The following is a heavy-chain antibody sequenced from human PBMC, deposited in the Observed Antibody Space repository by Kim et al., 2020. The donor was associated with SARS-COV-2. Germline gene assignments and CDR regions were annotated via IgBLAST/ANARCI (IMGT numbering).Heavy chain of an antibody. V-gene: IGHV4-39*07. D-gene: IGHD3-10*01. CDR2: IYYTGST. Sequence: SETLSLTCTVSGAFINSNSYYWGWIRQPPEKGLEWIGSIYYTGSTYYNPSLKSRVTISVDTSKNQFSLKLTSVTAADTAVYYCASHDYFGSGSYYLLDPWGQGTLVTVSS. J-gene: IGHJ5*02. CDR1: GAFINSNSYY. CDR3: ASHDYFGSGSYYLLDP.